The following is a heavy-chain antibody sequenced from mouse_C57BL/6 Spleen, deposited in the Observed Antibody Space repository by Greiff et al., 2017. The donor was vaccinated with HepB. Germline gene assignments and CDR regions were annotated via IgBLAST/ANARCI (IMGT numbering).Heavy chain of an antibody. CDR1: GYTFTSYW. CDR2: IDPSDSET. D-gene: IGHD1-1*01. J-gene: IGHJ2*01. V-gene: IGHV1-52*01. Sequence: QVHVKQSGAELVRPGSSVKLSCKASGYTFTSYWMHWVKQRPIQGLEWIGNIDPSDSETHYNQKFKDKATLTVDKSSSTAYMQLSSLTSEDSAVYYCARRPYYYGSSPFDYWGQGTTLTVSS. CDR3: ARRPYYYGSSPFDY.